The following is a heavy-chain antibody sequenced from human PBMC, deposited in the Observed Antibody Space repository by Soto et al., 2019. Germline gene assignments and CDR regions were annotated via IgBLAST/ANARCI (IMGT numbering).Heavy chain of an antibody. V-gene: IGHV3-33*01. CDR1: GFTFSSYG. Sequence: QVQLVESGGGVVQPGRSLRLSCAASGFTFSSYGMHWVRQAPGKGLGGVAVIWDDGSNKYYPDSVKGRFTISRDNSMNKLYLQMNSLRAEDTAVYYCARVHYYDRGDAFDIWGQGKMVTVSS. J-gene: IGHJ3*02. CDR3: ARVHYYDRGDAFDI. CDR2: IWDDGSNK. D-gene: IGHD3-22*01.